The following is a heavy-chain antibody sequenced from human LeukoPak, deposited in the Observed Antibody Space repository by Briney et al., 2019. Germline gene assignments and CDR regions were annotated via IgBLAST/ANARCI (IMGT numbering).Heavy chain of an antibody. Sequence: GGSLRPSCAASGFTFSSYAMSWVRQAPGKGLEWVSGISGSGDSTYYTDSVKGRFTISRDNSKNTLYLQMNSLRAEDTAVYYCAKTRGYCSGGACYSDYWGQGTLVTVSS. D-gene: IGHD2-15*01. J-gene: IGHJ4*02. CDR1: GFTFSSYA. V-gene: IGHV3-23*01. CDR3: AKTRGYCSGGACYSDY. CDR2: ISGSGDST.